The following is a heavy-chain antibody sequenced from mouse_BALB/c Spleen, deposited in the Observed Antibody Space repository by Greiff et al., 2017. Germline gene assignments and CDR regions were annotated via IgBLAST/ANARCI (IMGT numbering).Heavy chain of an antibody. CDR2: ISYSGST. V-gene: IGHV3-2*02. J-gene: IGHJ3*01. Sequence: EVQLQQSGPGLVKPSQSLSLTCTVTGYSITSDYAWNWIRQFPGNKLEWMGYISYSGSTSYNPSLKSRISITRDTSKNQFFLQLNSVTTEDTATYYCARDWDGFFFAYWGQGTLVTVSA. D-gene: IGHD4-1*01. CDR1: GYSITSDYA. CDR3: ARDWDGFFFAY.